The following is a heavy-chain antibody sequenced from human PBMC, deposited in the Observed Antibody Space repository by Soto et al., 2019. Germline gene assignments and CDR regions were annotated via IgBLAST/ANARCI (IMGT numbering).Heavy chain of an antibody. CDR3: AHLNTSESYFAH. J-gene: IGHJ4*02. CDR1: GFSFCARQED. D-gene: IGHD3-3*01. Sequence: SGFSFCARQEDVGWIRQPPGKALEWLEHVYWNDDKYYSLSLKSRLTISKDTSKSQVVLTMTNMDPVDTATYYCAHLNTSESYFAHWDQGALVTV. CDR2: VYWNDDK. V-gene: IGHV2-5*01.